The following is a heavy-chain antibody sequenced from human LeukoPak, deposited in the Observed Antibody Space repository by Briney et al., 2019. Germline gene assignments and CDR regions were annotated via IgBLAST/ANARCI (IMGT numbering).Heavy chain of an antibody. J-gene: IGHJ4*02. CDR3: ASLDYYGSSGSQGPLDY. D-gene: IGHD3-22*01. CDR2: INPNSGGT. V-gene: IGHV1-2*02. Sequence: ASVKVSCTASGYMFTGYYMHWVRQAPGQGLEWMGWINPNSGGTNYAQKFQGRVTMTRDTSISTVYMELSRLRSDDTAVYYCASLDYYGSSGSQGPLDYWGQGTLVTVSS. CDR1: GYMFTGYY.